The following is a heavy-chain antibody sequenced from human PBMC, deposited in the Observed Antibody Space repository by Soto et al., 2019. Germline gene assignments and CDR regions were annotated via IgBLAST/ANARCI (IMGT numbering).Heavy chain of an antibody. CDR1: GSTFTSYY. CDR2: INPSGGST. J-gene: IGHJ6*02. CDR3: ARDQEGAARRREYYYGMDV. Sequence: ASVKVSCKASGSTFTSYYMHWVRQAPGQGLEWMGIINPSGGSTSYAQKFQGRVTMTRDTSTSTVYMELSSLRSEDTAVYYCARDQEGAARRREYYYGMDVWGQGTTVTVS. V-gene: IGHV1-46*01. D-gene: IGHD6-6*01.